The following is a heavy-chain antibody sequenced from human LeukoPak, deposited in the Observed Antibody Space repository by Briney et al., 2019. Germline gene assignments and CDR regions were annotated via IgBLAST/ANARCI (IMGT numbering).Heavy chain of an antibody. CDR3: ARLGYDILTGYYTPLYFDY. D-gene: IGHD3-9*01. J-gene: IGHJ4*02. CDR2: IYHSGST. CDR1: GYSISSGYY. Sequence: SETLSLTCAVSGYSISSGYYWGWIRQPPGKGLEWIGSIYHSGSTYYNPSLKSRVTISVDTSKNQFSLKLSSVTAADTAVYYCARLGYDILTGYYTPLYFDYWGQGTLVTVPS. V-gene: IGHV4-38-2*01.